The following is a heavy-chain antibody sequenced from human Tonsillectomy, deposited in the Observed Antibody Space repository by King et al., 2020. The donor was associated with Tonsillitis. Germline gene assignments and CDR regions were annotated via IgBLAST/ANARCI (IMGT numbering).Heavy chain of an antibody. CDR1: GYSFTSYW. D-gene: IGHD4-23*01. CDR3: VRQGARGGTVVTPFVRYCDL. Sequence: DVQLVQSGAEVKKPGESLKISCKGSGYSFTSYWIGWVRQMPGKGLEWMGIIYPGASGSRYSPSFQGQVTISADKSISPAYLQWSSLKASDTAMYYCVRQGARGGTVVTPFVRYCDLWGRGTLVTVSS. CDR2: IYPGASGS. J-gene: IGHJ2*01. V-gene: IGHV5-51*01.